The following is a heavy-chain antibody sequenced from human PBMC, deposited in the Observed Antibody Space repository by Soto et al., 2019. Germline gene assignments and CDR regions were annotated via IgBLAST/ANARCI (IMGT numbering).Heavy chain of an antibody. Sequence: GGSLRLSCAASGFTFSSYGMHWVRQAPGKGLEWVAVISYDGSNKYYADSVKGRFTISRDNSKNTLYLQMNSLRAEDTAVYYCAKDLRNFGQWLVRNEFDYWGQGTLVTVSS. V-gene: IGHV3-30*18. D-gene: IGHD6-19*01. CDR3: AKDLRNFGQWLVRNEFDY. CDR2: ISYDGSNK. CDR1: GFTFSSYG. J-gene: IGHJ4*02.